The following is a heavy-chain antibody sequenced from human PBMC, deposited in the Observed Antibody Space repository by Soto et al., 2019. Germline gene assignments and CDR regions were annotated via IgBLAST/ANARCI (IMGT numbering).Heavy chain of an antibody. CDR3: ARDAVVPAAKLYYYYYGMDV. CDR2: ISSSSSTI. J-gene: IGHJ6*02. V-gene: IGHV3-48*02. CDR1: GFTFSSYS. Sequence: GGSLRLSCAASGFTFSSYSMNWVRQAPGKGLEWVSYISSSSSTIYYADSVKGRFTISRDNAKNSLYLQMNSLRDEDTAVYYCARDAVVPAAKLYYYYYGMDVWGQGTTVTVSS. D-gene: IGHD2-2*01.